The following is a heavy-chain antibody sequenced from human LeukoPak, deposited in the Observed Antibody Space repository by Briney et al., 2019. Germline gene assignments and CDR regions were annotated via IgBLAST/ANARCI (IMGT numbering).Heavy chain of an antibody. D-gene: IGHD3-10*01. CDR2: IIPIFGTA. CDR1: GGTFSSYA. J-gene: IGHJ6*03. V-gene: IGHV1-69*05. Sequence: ASVKVSCKASGGTFSSYAISWVRQAPGQGLEWMGGIIPIFGTANYAQKFQGRVTITTDESTSTAYMELNSLRSEDTAVYYCARNLMVRGYYYMDVWGKGTTVTVSS. CDR3: ARNLMVRGYYYMDV.